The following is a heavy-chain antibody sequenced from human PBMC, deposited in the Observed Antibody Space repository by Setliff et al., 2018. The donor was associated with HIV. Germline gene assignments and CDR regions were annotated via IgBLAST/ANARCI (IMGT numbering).Heavy chain of an antibody. CDR2: IYYSGTT. J-gene: IGHJ4*02. CDR1: GGSISNQY. V-gene: IGHV4-59*11. Sequence: LSLTCTVSGGSISNQYWSWIRQPQGKGLEWIGYIYYSGTTHYNPSLKSRVAMSVDTSKNQFSLDLTAVTPADTAVYYCARLRVSSSSQAFDHWGQGILVTVSS. CDR3: ARLRVSSSSQAFDH. D-gene: IGHD6-6*01.